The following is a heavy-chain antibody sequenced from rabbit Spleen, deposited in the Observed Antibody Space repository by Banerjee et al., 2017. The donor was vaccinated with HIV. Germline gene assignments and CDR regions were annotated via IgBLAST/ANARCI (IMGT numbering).Heavy chain of an antibody. CDR1: GFSFSSNYW. CDR3: ARDVGSSFSSYGMDL. V-gene: IGHV1S40*01. CDR2: IGGGSGST. J-gene: IGHJ6*01. Sequence: QSLEESGGHLVKPGASLTLTCTASGFSFSSNYWIWWVRQAPGKGLEGIGCIGGGSGSTYYASWAKGRFTISKTSSTTVTLQMTSLTAADTATYFCARDVGSSFSSYGMDLWGPGTLVTVS. D-gene: IGHD7-1*01.